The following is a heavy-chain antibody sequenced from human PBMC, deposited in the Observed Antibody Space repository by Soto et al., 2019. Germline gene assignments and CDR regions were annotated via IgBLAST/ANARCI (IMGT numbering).Heavy chain of an antibody. CDR3: TRLNKIFLNPDYYSNDMDV. CDR2: INTGNGYT. V-gene: IGHV1-3*04. D-gene: IGHD3-9*01. Sequence: QVQLVQSGAEVKKPGASVKVSCKASGYTFATYAIHWVRQAPGQRLEWMGWINTGNGYTEYSQNFRGRVTITRDTSASTAYMELSSLRSEATAMYYCTRLNKIFLNPDYYSNDMDVWGQGTTVTVAS. J-gene: IGHJ6*02. CDR1: GYTFATYA.